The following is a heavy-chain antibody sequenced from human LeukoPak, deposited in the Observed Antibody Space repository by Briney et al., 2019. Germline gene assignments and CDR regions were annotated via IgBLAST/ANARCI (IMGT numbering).Heavy chain of an antibody. CDR3: ARVDLGRGRGCTNGVCYTSYYFDY. CDR1: GYTFTSYD. CDR2: IIPIFGTA. J-gene: IGHJ4*02. Sequence: GASMKVSCKASGYTFTSYDINWVRQATGQGLEWMGGIIPIFGTANYAQKFQGRVTITADKSTSTAYMELSSLRSEDTAVYYCARVDLGRGRGCTNGVCYTSYYFDYWGQGTLVTVSS. D-gene: IGHD2-8*01. V-gene: IGHV1-69*06.